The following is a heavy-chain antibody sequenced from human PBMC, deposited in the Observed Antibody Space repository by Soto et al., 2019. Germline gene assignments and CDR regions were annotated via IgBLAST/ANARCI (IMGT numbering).Heavy chain of an antibody. CDR3: ASARFDY. V-gene: IGHV4-34*01. CDR2: VNHRGST. Sequence: QVQLQQWGAGLLKPSETLSLTCAVYGGSFSANWWTWIRQPPGKGLEWVGDVNHRGSTNYSPSLKNQHTVSVDTSNSRFSLILTSVTAADTAVYYCASARFDYWGRGIPVTVSS. CDR1: GGSFSANW. J-gene: IGHJ4*02.